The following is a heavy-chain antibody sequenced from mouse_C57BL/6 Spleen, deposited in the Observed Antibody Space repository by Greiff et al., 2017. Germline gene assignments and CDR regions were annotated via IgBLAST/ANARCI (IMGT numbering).Heavy chain of an antibody. Sequence: DVKLQESGPGLVKPSQSVSLTCSVTGYSITSGYYWNWIRQFPGNKLEWMGYISYDGSNNYNPSLKNRISITRDTSKNQFFLTLNSVTTEDTATYYCARDYYGSSPDYWGQGTTLTVSS. J-gene: IGHJ2*01. V-gene: IGHV3-6*01. CDR2: ISYDGSN. CDR1: GYSITSGYY. CDR3: ARDYYGSSPDY. D-gene: IGHD1-1*01.